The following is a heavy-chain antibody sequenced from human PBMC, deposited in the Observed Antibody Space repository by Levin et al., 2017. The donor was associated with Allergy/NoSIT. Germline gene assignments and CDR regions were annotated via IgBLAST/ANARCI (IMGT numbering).Heavy chain of an antibody. J-gene: IGHJ4*02. CDR1: GFTFSSYA. CDR2: ISYDGSNK. D-gene: IGHD3-22*01. CDR3: ARGAGYYDSIPLYYFDY. V-gene: IGHV3-30*04. Sequence: GGSLRLSCAASGFTFSSYAMHWVRQAPGKGLEWVAVISYDGSNKYYADSVKGRFTISRDNSKNTLYLQMNSLRAEDTAVYYCARGAGYYDSIPLYYFDYWGQGTLVTVSS.